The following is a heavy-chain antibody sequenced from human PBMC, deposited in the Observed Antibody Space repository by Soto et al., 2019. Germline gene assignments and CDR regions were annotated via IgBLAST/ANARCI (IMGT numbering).Heavy chain of an antibody. Sequence: SVKVSCKASGGTFSSYAISWVRQAPGQGLEWMGGIIPIFGTANYAQKFQGRVTITADESTSTAYMELSSLRSEDTAVYYCARGQYSSPPYYYYYGMDVWGQGTTVTVSS. CDR2: IIPIFGTA. J-gene: IGHJ6*02. V-gene: IGHV1-69*13. D-gene: IGHD4-4*01. CDR1: GGTFSSYA. CDR3: ARGQYSSPPYYYYYGMDV.